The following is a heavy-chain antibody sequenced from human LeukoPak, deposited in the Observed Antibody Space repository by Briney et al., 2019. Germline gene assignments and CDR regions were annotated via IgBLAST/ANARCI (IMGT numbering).Heavy chain of an antibody. CDR3: ARDRDTSSHYSWFDP. D-gene: IGHD3-3*01. CDR1: GFTLTTHG. V-gene: IGHV3-33*01. Sequence: GGSLRLSCATSGFTLTTHGVHWVRQAPGKGLEWVAVLWFDGVRKYYADSVKGRFTVSRDTSKNTLYLQMNSLTAEDTAMYYCARDRDTSSHYSWFDPWGPETLVTVSS. J-gene: IGHJ5*02. CDR2: LWFDGVRK.